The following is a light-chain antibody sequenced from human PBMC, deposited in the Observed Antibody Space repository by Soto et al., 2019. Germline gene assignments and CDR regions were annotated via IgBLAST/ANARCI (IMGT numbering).Light chain of an antibody. CDR2: KAS. J-gene: IGKJ3*01. V-gene: IGKV1-5*03. Sequence: DIQMTQSPSTLSASVGDTVTITCRASQSVNTWLAWYQQKPGVAPKLLIYKASTLESGVPSRFSGSGSGTEFTLTISGLQPDDFATYYFQQYNTYSRTFGPGTKVDVK. CDR1: QSVNTW. CDR3: QQYNTYSRT.